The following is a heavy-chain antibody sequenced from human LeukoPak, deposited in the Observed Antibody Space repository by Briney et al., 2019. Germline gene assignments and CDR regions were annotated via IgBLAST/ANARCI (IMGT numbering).Heavy chain of an antibody. D-gene: IGHD3-16*02. CDR3: AHSNYDYVWGSYRPNNYFDY. V-gene: IGHV2-5*01. CDR2: IYWNDDK. CDR1: GFSLSISGVG. Sequence: ESGPTLVNPTQTLTLTCTFSGFSLSISGVGVGWIRQPPGKALEWLALIYWNDDKRYSPSLKSRLTITKDTSKNQVVLTMTNMDPVDTATYYCAHSNYDYVWGSYRPNNYFDYWGQGTLVTVSS. J-gene: IGHJ4*02.